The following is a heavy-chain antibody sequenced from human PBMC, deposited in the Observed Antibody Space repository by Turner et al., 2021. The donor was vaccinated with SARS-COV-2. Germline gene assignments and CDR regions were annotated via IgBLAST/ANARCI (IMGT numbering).Heavy chain of an antibody. V-gene: IGHV4-39*01. Sequence: QLQLQESGPGLEKPSETLSITCTVPGVSISSSTYYWGWICQPPGKGLSLIGNIYYSDSTYYNPSLKIQVTISVYTSKNQFSLKLSSVTAADTAVFYCARLMDTAMDYYGMDVCGQETTVTVSS. CDR3: ARLMDTAMDYYGMDV. J-gene: IGHJ6*02. D-gene: IGHD5-18*01. CDR2: IYYSDST. CDR1: GVSISSSTYY.